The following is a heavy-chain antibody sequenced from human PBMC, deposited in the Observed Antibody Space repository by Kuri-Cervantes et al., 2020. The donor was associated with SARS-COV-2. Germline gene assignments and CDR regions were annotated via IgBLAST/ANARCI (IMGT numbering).Heavy chain of an antibody. CDR2: IVVGSGNT. D-gene: IGHD3-3*01. CDR1: GVTFTSSD. CDR3: AREGGGDPLVLDFGVVIHDAFDI. V-gene: IGHV1-58*02. J-gene: IGHJ3*02. Sequence: SAKDSCKASGVTFTSSDMQWVRQDRGERLEWIGWIVVGSGNTNYAQKFQERVTITRDMSTITAYMELSSLRSENTAVYYCAREGGGDPLVLDFGVVIHDAFDIWGQGTMVTVSS.